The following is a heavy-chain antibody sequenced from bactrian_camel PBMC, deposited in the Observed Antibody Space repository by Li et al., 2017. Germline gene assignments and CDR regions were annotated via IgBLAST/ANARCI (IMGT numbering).Heavy chain of an antibody. CDR2: ISPAIGRR. Sequence: DVQLVESGGASFQAGGSLRLSFPSSGSFYGTLCMGWVRQAPGKEREGVAAISPAIGRRYYGDSVKGRFTISQDDAKNTVYLQMNSLNLRTLPSTTVRQTYGGAVVVTSILTAEWVTGARGPRSPSP. V-gene: IGHV3S40*01. D-gene: IGHD2*01. CDR1: GSFYGTLC. J-gene: IGHJ6*01. CDR3: RQTYGGAVVVTSILTAEWVT.